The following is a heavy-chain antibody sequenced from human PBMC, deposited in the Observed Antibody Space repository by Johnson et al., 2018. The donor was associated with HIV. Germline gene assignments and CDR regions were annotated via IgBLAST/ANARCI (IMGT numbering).Heavy chain of an antibody. Sequence: VQLVESGGGLVQPGGSLRLSCAASGFTFSSYWMHWVRQAPGKGLVWVSRIKTDGSSTSYADSVKGRFTISRYNAKNTLYLEMKSLRVDDTAVYYCVRDDYAFDIWGQGTMVTVSS. CDR1: GFTFSSYW. CDR2: IKTDGSST. CDR3: VRDDYAFDI. J-gene: IGHJ3*02. D-gene: IGHD2-21*02. V-gene: IGHV3-74*01.